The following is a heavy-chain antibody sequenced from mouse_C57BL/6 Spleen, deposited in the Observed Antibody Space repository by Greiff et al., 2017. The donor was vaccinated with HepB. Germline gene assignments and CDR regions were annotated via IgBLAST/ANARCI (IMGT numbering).Heavy chain of an antibody. D-gene: IGHD1-1*01. CDR3: ARDPITTVVAPVFAY. V-gene: IGHV1-82*01. CDR1: GYAFSSSW. J-gene: IGHJ3*01. Sequence: VKLMESGPELVKPGASVKISCKASGYAFSSSWMNWVKQRPGKGLEWIGRIYPGDGDTNYNGKFKGKATLTADKSSSTAYMQLSSLTSEDSAVYFCARDPITTVVAPVFAYWGQGTLVTVSA. CDR2: IYPGDGDT.